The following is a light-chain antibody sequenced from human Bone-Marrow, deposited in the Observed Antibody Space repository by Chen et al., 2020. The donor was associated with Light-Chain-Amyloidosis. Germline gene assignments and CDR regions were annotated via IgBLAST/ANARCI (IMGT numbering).Light chain of an antibody. V-gene: IGLV3-25*03. CDR1: DLPTKY. J-gene: IGLJ2*01. Sequence: SYELTQPPSVSVSPGQTARITCSGDDLPTKYAYWYQQRPDQAPVLVIHRDTERPSGISERFSGSSSGTQATLTISGVQAEDEADYHCQSADSSGTYEVIFGGGTKLTVL. CDR3: QSADSSGTYEVI. CDR2: RDT.